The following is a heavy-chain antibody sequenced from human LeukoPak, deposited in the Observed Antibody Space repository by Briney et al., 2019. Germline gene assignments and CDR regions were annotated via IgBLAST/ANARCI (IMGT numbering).Heavy chain of an antibody. D-gene: IGHD3-16*02. CDR3: ARGGIMITFGGVISY. CDR2: INPNSGGT. CDR1: GYTFTGYY. V-gene: IGHV1-2*02. Sequence: ASVKVSCKASGYTFTGYYMHWVRQAPGQGLGWMGWINPNSGGTNYAQKFQGRVTMTRDTSISTAYMELSRLRSDDTAVYYCARGGIMITFGGVISYWGQGTLVTVSS. J-gene: IGHJ4*02.